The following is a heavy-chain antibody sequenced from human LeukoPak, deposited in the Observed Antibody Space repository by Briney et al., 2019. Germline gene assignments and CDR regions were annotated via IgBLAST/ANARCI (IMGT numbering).Heavy chain of an antibody. J-gene: IGHJ4*02. CDR1: GFTLSDYY. Sequence: PGGSLRLSCAASGFTLSDYYMDWVRQAPGKGLEWLGRTRNKANSYTTEYAASVKGRVTISSDASKSSLYLQMNSLKAEDTAMYYCSIALYYDRSTYCNDYWGQGTLVTVSS. D-gene: IGHD3-22*01. CDR3: SIALYYDRSTYCNDY. CDR2: TRNKANSYTT. V-gene: IGHV3-72*01.